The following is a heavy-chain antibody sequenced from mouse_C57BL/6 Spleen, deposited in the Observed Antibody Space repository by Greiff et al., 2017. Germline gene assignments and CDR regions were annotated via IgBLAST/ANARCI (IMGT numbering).Heavy chain of an antibody. CDR2: IYPGDGDT. J-gene: IGHJ1*03. D-gene: IGHD1-1*01. CDR1: GYAFSSYW. V-gene: IGHV1-80*01. CDR3: ARGYGSSTGYFDV. Sequence: VQLQQSGAELVKPGASVKISCKASGYAFSSYWMHWVKQRPGKGLEWIGQIYPGDGDTNYNGKFKGKATLTADKSSSTAYMQLSSLTSEDSAVYFCARGYGSSTGYFDVWGTGTTVTVSS.